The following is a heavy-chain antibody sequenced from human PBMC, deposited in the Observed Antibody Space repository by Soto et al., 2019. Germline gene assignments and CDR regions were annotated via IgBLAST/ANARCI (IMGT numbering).Heavy chain of an antibody. CDR1: GYTFTSYG. D-gene: IGHD1-1*01. Sequence: QVQLVQSGAEVKKPGASVKVSCKASGYTFTSYGISWVRQAPGQGLEWMGWISAYNGNTNYAQKLQVRVTMTTDTTTSTADMELRILGSDAAAVYYCAGGNRLDYWGQGTLVAVSS. CDR2: ISAYNGNT. V-gene: IGHV1-18*01. J-gene: IGHJ4*02. CDR3: AGGNRLDY.